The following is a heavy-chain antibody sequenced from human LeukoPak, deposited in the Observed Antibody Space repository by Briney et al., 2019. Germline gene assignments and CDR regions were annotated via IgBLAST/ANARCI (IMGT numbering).Heavy chain of an antibody. J-gene: IGHJ4*02. CDR3: ARDNGENYHTAFDY. CDR1: GFTFSSYW. D-gene: IGHD2-8*01. V-gene: IGHV3-74*01. CDR2: IHGDGRTT. Sequence: PGGSLGLSCAASGFTFSSYWIHWVRQVPGKGLVWVSRIHGDGRTTTYADSVKGRFTISRDNAKNTLYLQMNSLRAEDTAVYYCARDNGENYHTAFDYWGQGTLVTVSS.